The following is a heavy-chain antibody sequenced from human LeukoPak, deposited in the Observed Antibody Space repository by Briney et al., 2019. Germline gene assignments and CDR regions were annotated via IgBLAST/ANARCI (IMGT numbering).Heavy chain of an antibody. J-gene: IGHJ4*02. D-gene: IGHD1-7*01. CDR3: AREDDWNYEDY. V-gene: IGHV3-7*01. CDR1: GFSFSDFW. CDR2: IKEDGSEK. Sequence: GSLRLSCAASGFSFSDFWMSWVRQAPGKGLEWVANIKEDGSEKYYVDSVKGRFTISRDNAKNSLYLQMNSLRAEDTAIYYCAREDDWNYEDYWGQGTLVTVSS.